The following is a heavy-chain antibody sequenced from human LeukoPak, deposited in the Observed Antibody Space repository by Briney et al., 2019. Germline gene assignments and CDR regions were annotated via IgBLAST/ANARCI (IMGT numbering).Heavy chain of an antibody. D-gene: IGHD2-2*01. CDR3: AKHCGSSSCYRFDC. J-gene: IGHJ4*02. CDR2: ITGSGGST. V-gene: IGHV3-23*01. Sequence: SGGSLRLSCAASGFTFSAYAMSWVRRAPGKGLEWVSDITGSGGSTYYADSVRGRFTISRDNSKNTLYLQMNSLRAEDTAEYYCAKHCGSSSCYRFDCWGQGTLVTVSS. CDR1: GFTFSAYA.